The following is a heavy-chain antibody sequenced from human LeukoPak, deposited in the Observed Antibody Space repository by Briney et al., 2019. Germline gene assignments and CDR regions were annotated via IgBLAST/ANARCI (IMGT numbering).Heavy chain of an antibody. D-gene: IGHD4-11*01. CDR2: ISGSGSGT. Sequence: GSLTLSCTVSGFTFSTYAMTWVRQAPGEGLEWVSTISGSGSGTYYAHSVKGRFTISRDNSKDTLYLQMNSLRADDTAVYYCAKTMTTQHFDYWGQGTLVTVSS. V-gene: IGHV3-23*01. CDR3: AKTMTTQHFDY. J-gene: IGHJ4*02. CDR1: GFTFSTYA.